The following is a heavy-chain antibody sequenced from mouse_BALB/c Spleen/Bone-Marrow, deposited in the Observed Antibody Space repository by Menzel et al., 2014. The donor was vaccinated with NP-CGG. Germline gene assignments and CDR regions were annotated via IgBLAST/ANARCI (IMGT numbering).Heavy chain of an antibody. CDR1: GFTFSTYA. V-gene: IGHV5-6-5*01. D-gene: IGHD1-1*01. CDR2: IYSGGST. CDR3: ARRYYGYWYFDV. J-gene: IGHJ1*01. Sequence: VQLKQSGGGLVKPGGSLKLSCAASGFTFSTYAMSWVRQTPEKRLEWVASIYSGGSTYYPDSVKGRFTISRDNAWNILYLQMNSLRSEDTAMYYCARRYYGYWYFDVWGAGTTVTVSS.